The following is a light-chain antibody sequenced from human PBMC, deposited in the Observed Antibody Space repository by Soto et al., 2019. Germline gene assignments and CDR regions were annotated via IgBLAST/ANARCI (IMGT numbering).Light chain of an antibody. V-gene: IGKV1-5*01. CDR3: QQYSTYPLT. CDR2: DAS. Sequence: GDSVTITCRASQSITTFLAWYQQKPGQAPQILIYDASKLEPGVPSRLSGGGSGTEFTLTISSLQPDDFATYYCQQYSTYPLTFGGGTKVDIK. CDR1: QSITTF. J-gene: IGKJ4*01.